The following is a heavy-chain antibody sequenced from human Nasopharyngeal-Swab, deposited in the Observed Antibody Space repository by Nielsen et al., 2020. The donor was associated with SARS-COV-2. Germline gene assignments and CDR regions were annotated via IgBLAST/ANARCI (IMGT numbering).Heavy chain of an antibody. Sequence: GESLKISCAGSGFSFNSYSMIWVRQVPGEGLEWVSSISGSGSYVYYADSVKGRFTISKDSAKNSLYLQMNSLRAEDTAVYFCARIAGHGSIYYYYMDVWGTGTTVTVSS. CDR1: GFSFNSYS. CDR3: ARIAGHGSIYYYYMDV. CDR2: ISGSGSYV. J-gene: IGHJ6*03. D-gene: IGHD6-13*01. V-gene: IGHV3-21*01.